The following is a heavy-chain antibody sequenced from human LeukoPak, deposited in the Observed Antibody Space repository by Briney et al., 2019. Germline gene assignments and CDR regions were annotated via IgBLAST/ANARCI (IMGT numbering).Heavy chain of an antibody. Sequence: ASVKVSCKASGYTFTSYGISWVRQAPGQGLEWMGWISAYNGNTNYAQKLQGRVTMTTDTSTSTAYMELRSLRSDDTAVYYCARDPPYDFWSGSQYDYWGQGTLVTVSS. J-gene: IGHJ4*02. V-gene: IGHV1-18*01. CDR1: GYTFTSYG. CDR3: ARDPPYDFWSGSQYDY. D-gene: IGHD3-3*01. CDR2: ISAYNGNT.